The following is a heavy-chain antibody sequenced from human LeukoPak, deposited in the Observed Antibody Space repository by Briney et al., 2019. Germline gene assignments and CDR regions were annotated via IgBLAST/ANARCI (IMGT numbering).Heavy chain of an antibody. CDR3: ARAWIMVTSHLDF. CDR2: ISAHDGNT. Sequence: ASVTVSCEASGYTFTNHGITWVRQAPGQGLEWMGWISAHDGNTNYAQKFQGRVTMTTDTSTNIAYMELRSLRSDDTAMYYCARAWIMVTSHLDFWGQGTLVTVSS. V-gene: IGHV1-18*01. CDR1: GYTFTNHG. J-gene: IGHJ4*02. D-gene: IGHD2-21*02.